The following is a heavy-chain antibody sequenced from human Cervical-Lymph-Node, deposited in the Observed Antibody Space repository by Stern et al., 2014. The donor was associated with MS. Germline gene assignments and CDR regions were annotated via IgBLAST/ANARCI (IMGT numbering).Heavy chain of an antibody. J-gene: IGHJ4*02. V-gene: IGHV1-69*01. CDR3: ARLGSGYDSSYLDF. CDR1: GGTFSTDK. Sequence: VQLVESGSEAKKPGSSVKVSCKVSGGTFSTDKISWVRQAPGQGLEWMGAIIPIFGTADYAQRFQDRVTTIADESTSEVHMELSSLRSEDTGVYYCARLGSGYDSSYLDFWGQGTLVTVSS. D-gene: IGHD5-12*01. CDR2: IIPIFGTA.